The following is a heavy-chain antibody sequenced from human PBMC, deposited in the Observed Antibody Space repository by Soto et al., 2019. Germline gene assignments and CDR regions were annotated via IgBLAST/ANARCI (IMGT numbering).Heavy chain of an antibody. CDR1: GFTFSSYW. Sequence: TGGSLRLSCAASGFTFSSYWMHWVRQAPGKGLVWVSRMSNDGSSTTYVDSVKGRFTISRDNSKNTLYLQMNSLRAEDTAVYYCATPSRYCISTSCPIYYWGQGTLVNVSS. CDR3: ATPSRYCISTSCPIYY. J-gene: IGHJ4*02. V-gene: IGHV3-74*01. CDR2: MSNDGSST. D-gene: IGHD2-2*01.